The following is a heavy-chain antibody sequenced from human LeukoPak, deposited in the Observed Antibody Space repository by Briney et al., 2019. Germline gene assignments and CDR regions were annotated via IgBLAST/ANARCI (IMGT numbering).Heavy chain of an antibody. CDR1: GFSFSSYG. Sequence: PGGSLRLSCAASGFSFSSYGMHWVRQAPGKGLEWVAFIRYDGSNKYYADSVKGRFTISRDNSKNTLYLQMNSLRAEDTAVYYCAKEKWFGVLSGPNYFDYWGQGTLVTVSS. J-gene: IGHJ4*02. CDR2: IRYDGSNK. D-gene: IGHD3-10*01. V-gene: IGHV3-30*02. CDR3: AKEKWFGVLSGPNYFDY.